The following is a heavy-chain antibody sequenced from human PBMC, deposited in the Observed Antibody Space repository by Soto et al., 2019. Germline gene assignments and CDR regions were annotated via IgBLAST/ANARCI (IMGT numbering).Heavy chain of an antibody. CDR1: GFTFSDSY. J-gene: IGHJ6*02. Sequence: GGSLRLSCAASGFTFSDSYMSWIRQAPGKGLEWISYITFSGNTAYYADSLKGRFTISRDNAKNSLYLQMNRLRAEDTAVYYCARVSWREKYGMDVWGQGTTVTGLL. CDR3: ARVSWREKYGMDV. CDR2: ITFSGNTA. V-gene: IGHV3-11*01.